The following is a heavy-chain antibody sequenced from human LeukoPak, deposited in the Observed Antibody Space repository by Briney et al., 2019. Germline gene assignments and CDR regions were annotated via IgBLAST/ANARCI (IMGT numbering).Heavy chain of an antibody. CDR1: GFTFDDYA. J-gene: IGHJ6*03. CDR3: AKAFGRRTAMVMNYMDV. D-gene: IGHD5-18*01. Sequence: GGSLRLSCAASGFTFDDYAMHWVRQAPGKGLEWVSGFSWNSGSIGYADSVKARFTISRDNAKNSLYLQMNSLRAEDMALYYCAKAFGRRTAMVMNYMDVWGKGTTVSVSS. V-gene: IGHV3-9*03. CDR2: FSWNSGSI.